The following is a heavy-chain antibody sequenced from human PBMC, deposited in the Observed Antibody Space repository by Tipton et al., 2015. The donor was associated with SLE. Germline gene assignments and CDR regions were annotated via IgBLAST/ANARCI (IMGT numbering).Heavy chain of an antibody. CDR3: ARHLGYYGSGFLGWVDP. CDR2: INHSGST. Sequence: TLSLTCAVYGGSFSGYYWSWIRQPPGKGLEWIGEINHSGSTNYNPSLKSRVTISVDTSKNQFSLKLSSVTAADTAVYYCARHLGYYGSGFLGWVDPWGQGTLVTVSS. D-gene: IGHD3-10*01. J-gene: IGHJ5*02. CDR1: GGSFSGYY. V-gene: IGHV4-34*01.